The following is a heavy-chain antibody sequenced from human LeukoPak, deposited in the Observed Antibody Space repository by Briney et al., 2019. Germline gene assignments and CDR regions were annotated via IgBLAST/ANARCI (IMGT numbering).Heavy chain of an antibody. J-gene: IGHJ3*02. CDR1: GFTFDDYA. Sequence: GGSLRLSCAASGFTFDDYAMPWVRQAPGKGLEWVSGISWNSGSIGYADSVKGRFTISRDNAKNSLYLQMNSLRAEDTALYYCAKDIGYCSGGSCYPHAFDIWGQGTMVTVSS. D-gene: IGHD2-15*01. CDR3: AKDIGYCSGGSCYPHAFDI. V-gene: IGHV3-9*01. CDR2: ISWNSGSI.